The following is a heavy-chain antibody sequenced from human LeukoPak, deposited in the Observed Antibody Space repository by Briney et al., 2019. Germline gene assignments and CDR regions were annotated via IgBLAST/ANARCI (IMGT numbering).Heavy chain of an antibody. J-gene: IGHJ6*02. CDR2: ISWNSGSI. CDR3: AKDPGNVGIWYYYYGMDV. CDR1: GFTFDDYA. Sequence: GRSLRLSCAASGFTFDDYAMHWVRQAPGKGLEWVSGISWNSGSIGYADSVKGRFTISRDNAKNSLYLQMNSLRAEDTALYYCAKDPGNVGIWYYYYGMDVWGQGTTVTVSS. V-gene: IGHV3-9*01. D-gene: IGHD1-1*01.